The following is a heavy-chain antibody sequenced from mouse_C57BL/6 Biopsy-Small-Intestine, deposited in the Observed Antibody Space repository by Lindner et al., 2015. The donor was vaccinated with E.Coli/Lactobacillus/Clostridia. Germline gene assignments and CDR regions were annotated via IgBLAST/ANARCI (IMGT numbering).Heavy chain of an antibody. CDR2: INPNYGTT. V-gene: IGHV1-39*01. CDR3: ARSIYGWDWYFDV. Sequence: VQLQESGPELVKPGASVKISCKASGYSFTDYNMNWVKQSNGKSLEWIGVINPNYGTTSYNQKFKGKATLTVDQSSSTAYMQLNSLTSEDSAIYYCARSIYGWDWYFDVWGTGTTVTVSS. D-gene: IGHD1-2*01. CDR1: GYSFTDYN. J-gene: IGHJ1*03.